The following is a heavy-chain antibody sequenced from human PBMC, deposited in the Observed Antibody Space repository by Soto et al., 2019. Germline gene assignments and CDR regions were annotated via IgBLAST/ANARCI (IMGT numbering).Heavy chain of an antibody. V-gene: IGHV3-33*01. CDR2: IWYDGSNK. CDR1: GFTFSSYG. J-gene: IGHJ3*02. Sequence: GGSLRLSCAASGFTFSSYGMHWVRQAPGKGLEWVAVIWYDGSNKYYADSVKGRFTISRDNSKNTLYLQMNSLRAEDTAVYYCARERVGSVGTDAFDIWGQGTMVTVSS. D-gene: IGHD1-26*01. CDR3: ARERVGSVGTDAFDI.